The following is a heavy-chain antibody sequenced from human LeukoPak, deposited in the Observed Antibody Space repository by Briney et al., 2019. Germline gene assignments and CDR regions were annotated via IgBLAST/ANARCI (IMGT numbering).Heavy chain of an antibody. CDR2: VNPNSGNT. CDR3: ARGRRVADSGNWFDP. V-gene: IGHV1-8*03. D-gene: IGHD3-3*01. CDR1: GYTFTSYD. J-gene: IGHJ5*02. Sequence: GASVKVSCKASGYTFTSYDSNWVRQATGQGLEWMGWVNPNSGNTGYAQKFQGRVTITRNTSISTAYMELSSLRSEDTAVYYCARGRRVADSGNWFDPWGQGTLVTVSS.